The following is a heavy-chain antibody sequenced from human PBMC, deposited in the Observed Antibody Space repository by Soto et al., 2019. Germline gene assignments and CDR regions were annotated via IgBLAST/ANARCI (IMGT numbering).Heavy chain of an antibody. CDR2: ISYDGSNK. CDR3: ARENTQFDYYYYGMDV. J-gene: IGHJ6*01. V-gene: IGHV3-30-3*01. Sequence: QVQLVESGGGVVQPGRSLRLSCAASGFTFSSYAMHWVRQAPGKGLEWVAVISYDGSNKYYADSVKGRFTISRDNSKNTLYLQMNSLRAEDTAVYYCARENTQFDYYYYGMDVW. CDR1: GFTFSSYA. D-gene: IGHD2-15*01.